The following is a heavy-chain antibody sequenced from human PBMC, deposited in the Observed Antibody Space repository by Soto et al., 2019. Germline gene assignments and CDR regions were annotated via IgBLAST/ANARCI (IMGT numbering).Heavy chain of an antibody. J-gene: IGHJ4*02. CDR2: ISSSSSTI. CDR3: ARGARYYYDSSPHEFDY. Sequence: GGSLRLSCAASGFTFSSYSMNWVRQAPGKGLEWVSYISSSSSTIYYADSVKGRFTISRDNAKNSLYLQMNSLRDEDTAVYYCARGARYYYDSSPHEFDYWGQGTLVTVSS. D-gene: IGHD3-22*01. V-gene: IGHV3-48*02. CDR1: GFTFSSYS.